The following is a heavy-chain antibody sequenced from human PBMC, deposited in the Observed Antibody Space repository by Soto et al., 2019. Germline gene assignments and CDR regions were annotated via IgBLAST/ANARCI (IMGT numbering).Heavy chain of an antibody. CDR1: GYTFTNYG. Sequence: ASVKVSCKASGYTFTNYGINWVRQAPGHGLEWVGWTTMYNANTNYAQKLQDRVTMTTDTSTSTAHLELSSLRSDDTAGYYCARTSRGTSRLDSWGQRTLVTVSS. CDR2: TTMYNANT. D-gene: IGHD3-10*01. J-gene: IGHJ4*02. V-gene: IGHV1-18*01. CDR3: ARTSRGTSRLDS.